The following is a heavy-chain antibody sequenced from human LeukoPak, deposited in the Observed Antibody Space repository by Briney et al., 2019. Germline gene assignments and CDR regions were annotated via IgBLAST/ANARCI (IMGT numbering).Heavy chain of an antibody. CDR1: GFPFSNHW. J-gene: IGHJ3*02. Sequence: GGSLRLSCAASGFPFSNHWMHWVRQVPGKGLVWVSRIDGGGSSTSYADSVKGRFTISRDSAKNSLYLQMNSLRAEDTAVYFCARERYDYAWGSYPQAFDIWGQGTMVTVSS. CDR2: IDGGGSST. D-gene: IGHD3-16*02. V-gene: IGHV3-74*01. CDR3: ARERYDYAWGSYPQAFDI.